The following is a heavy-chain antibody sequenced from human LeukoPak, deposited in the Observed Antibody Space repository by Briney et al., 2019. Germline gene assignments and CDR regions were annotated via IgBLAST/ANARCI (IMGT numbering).Heavy chain of an antibody. D-gene: IGHD3-22*01. V-gene: IGHV3-23*01. CDR1: GFTFSSYA. CDR3: ARGSSVYYYDSRAFDI. Sequence: GGSLRLSCAASGFTFSSYAMSWVRQAPGKGLEWVSAISGSGGTTYYADSVKGRFTISRDNSKNTLYLQMNSLRAEDTAVFYCARGSSVYYYDSRAFDIWGQGTMVTVSS. CDR2: ISGSGGTT. J-gene: IGHJ3*02.